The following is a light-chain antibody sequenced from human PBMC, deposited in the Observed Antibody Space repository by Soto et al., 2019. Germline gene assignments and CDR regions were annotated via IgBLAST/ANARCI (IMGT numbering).Light chain of an antibody. CDR1: QSLDNY. Sequence: EIVLTQSPATLSLSPGERATLSCRASQSLDNYLAWYQHKPGQAPRLLIYDASPRATDIPARFSGSGSGTDFPLTISSLEPEDFAVYYCQQRGHWPSFGGGTKVEIK. CDR3: QQRGHWPS. CDR2: DAS. J-gene: IGKJ4*01. V-gene: IGKV3-11*01.